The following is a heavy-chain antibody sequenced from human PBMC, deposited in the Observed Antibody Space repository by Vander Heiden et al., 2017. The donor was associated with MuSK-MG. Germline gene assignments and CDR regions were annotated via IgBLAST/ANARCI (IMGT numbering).Heavy chain of an antibody. CDR1: GFTFSEFV. V-gene: IGHV3-33*01. D-gene: IGHD3-22*01. Sequence: QVQLVESGAGVVQPGRSLRLSCPAPGFTFSEFVLHCVPQAPGKGLEWVAVIWYDGNYKYYADSVQSRFTISRDNSKNTLFLQMNSLRVEDTAVYYCARFDSSAYQWGQGTLVTVSS. CDR2: IWYDGNYK. J-gene: IGHJ4*02. CDR3: ARFDSSAYQ.